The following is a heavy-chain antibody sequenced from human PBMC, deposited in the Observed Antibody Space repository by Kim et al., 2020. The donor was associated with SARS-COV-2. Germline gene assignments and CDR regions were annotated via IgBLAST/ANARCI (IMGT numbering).Heavy chain of an antibody. J-gene: IGHJ4*02. CDR3: TRHYGDYGHFDY. Sequence: NYAQKFQGRVTITADESTSTAYMELSSLRSEDTAVYYCTRHYGDYGHFDYWGQGTLVTVSS. D-gene: IGHD4-17*01. V-gene: IGHV1-69*01.